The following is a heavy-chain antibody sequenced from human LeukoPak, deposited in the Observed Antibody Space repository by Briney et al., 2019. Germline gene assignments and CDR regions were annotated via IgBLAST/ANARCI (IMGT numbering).Heavy chain of an antibody. V-gene: IGHV3-20*04. D-gene: IGHD3-22*01. CDR1: GFSFDDYG. CDR2: INWNGGST. Sequence: PGGSLRLSCAASGFSFDDYGMSRVRQAPGKGLEWVSGINWNGGSTDYADSVKGRFTISRDNAKNSLYLHMNSLRAEDTAFYYCARDKQIDYSFYYMDVWGKGTTVTVSS. J-gene: IGHJ6*03. CDR3: ARDKQIDYSFYYMDV.